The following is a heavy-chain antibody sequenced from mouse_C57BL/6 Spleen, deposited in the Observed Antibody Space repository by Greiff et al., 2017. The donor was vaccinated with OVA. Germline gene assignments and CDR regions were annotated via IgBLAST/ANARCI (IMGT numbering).Heavy chain of an antibody. Sequence: QVHVKQSGAELVRPGASVTLSCKASGYTFTDYEMHWVKQTPVHGLEWIGAIDPETGGTAYNQKFKGKAILTADKSSSTAYMELRSLTSEDSAVYYCTRGGLGHAMDYWGQGTSVTVSS. J-gene: IGHJ4*01. V-gene: IGHV1-15*01. D-gene: IGHD4-1*01. CDR2: IDPETGGT. CDR3: TRGGLGHAMDY. CDR1: GYTFTDYE.